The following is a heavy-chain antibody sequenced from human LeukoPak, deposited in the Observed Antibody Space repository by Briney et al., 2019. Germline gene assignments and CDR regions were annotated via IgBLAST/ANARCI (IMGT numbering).Heavy chain of an antibody. CDR2: ISSSGSTI. D-gene: IGHD5-18*01. CDR3: ARDRWEDTAMVYYYYYYGMDV. V-gene: IGHV3-11*01. CDR1: GFTFSDYY. J-gene: IGHJ6*02. Sequence: GGSLRLSCAASGFTFSDYYMSWIRQAPGKGLEWVSYISSSGSTIYYADSVKGRFTISRDNVKNSLYLQMNSLRAEDTAMYYCARDRWEDTAMVYYYYYYGMDVWGQGTTVTVSS.